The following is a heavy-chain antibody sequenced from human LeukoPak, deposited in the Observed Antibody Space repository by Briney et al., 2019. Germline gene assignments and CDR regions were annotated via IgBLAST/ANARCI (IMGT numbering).Heavy chain of an antibody. Sequence: GASVKVSCKASGGTFISYAISWVRQAPGQGLEWMGGIIPIFGTANYAQKFQGRVTITADESTSTAYMELSSLRSEDTAVYYCARPSIRYIAARPFDYWGQGTLVTVSS. D-gene: IGHD6-6*01. CDR2: IIPIFGTA. V-gene: IGHV1-69*13. CDR3: ARPSIRYIAARPFDY. CDR1: GGTFISYA. J-gene: IGHJ4*02.